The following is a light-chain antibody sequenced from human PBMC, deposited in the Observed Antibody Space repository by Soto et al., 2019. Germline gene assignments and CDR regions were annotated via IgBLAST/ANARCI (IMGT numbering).Light chain of an antibody. V-gene: IGKV3-11*01. J-gene: IGKJ3*01. CDR2: DAS. CDR3: QQSYSTPLFT. Sequence: EIVLTQSPATLSLSPGERATLSCRASQSVSSYLAWYQQKPGQAPRLLIYDASNRATGIPARFSGSGSGTDFTLTISSLEPEDFATYYCQQSYSTPLFTFGPGTTVDIK. CDR1: QSVSSY.